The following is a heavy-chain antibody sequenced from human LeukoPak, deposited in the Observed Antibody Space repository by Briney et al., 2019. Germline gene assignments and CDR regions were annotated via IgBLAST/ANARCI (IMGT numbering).Heavy chain of an antibody. J-gene: IGHJ4*02. CDR1: GYTLTESS. Sequence: ASVKVTCKVSGYTLTESSMHWVRQAPGKGLEWMGGFDPEDDETIYAQKFQGRVTMTEDTSTDTAYMELSSLRSEDTAVYYCATVGHRNWSPYWGQGTLVTVSS. D-gene: IGHD1-1*01. V-gene: IGHV1-24*01. CDR3: ATVGHRNWSPY. CDR2: FDPEDDET.